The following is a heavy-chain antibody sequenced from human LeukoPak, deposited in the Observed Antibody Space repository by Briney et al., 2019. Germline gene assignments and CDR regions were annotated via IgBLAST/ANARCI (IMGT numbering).Heavy chain of an antibody. Sequence: SVKVSCKASGGTFSSYAISWVRQAPGQGLEWMRRIIPILGIANYAQKFQGRVTIAADKSTSTAHMELSSLRSEDTAVYYCARDIDGIAVAVPGYWGQGTLVTVSS. V-gene: IGHV1-69*04. D-gene: IGHD6-19*01. CDR3: ARDIDGIAVAVPGY. J-gene: IGHJ4*02. CDR1: GGTFSSYA. CDR2: IIPILGIA.